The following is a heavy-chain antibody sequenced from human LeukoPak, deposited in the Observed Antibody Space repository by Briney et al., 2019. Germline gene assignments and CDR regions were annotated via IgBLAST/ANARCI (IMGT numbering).Heavy chain of an antibody. CDR3: ARDGSFTSGSYFDS. CDR1: GFPFSSYE. V-gene: IGHV3-48*03. CDR2: ISGDGHTV. Sequence: GGSLRLSXAASGFPFSSYEMNWVRQGPGKGPEWVAYISGDGHTVFYGYSLKGRFTISRDNAKNSLYLQINNLRAEDTAIYYCARDGSFTSGSYFDSWGQGTLVTVSS. J-gene: IGHJ4*02. D-gene: IGHD6-19*01.